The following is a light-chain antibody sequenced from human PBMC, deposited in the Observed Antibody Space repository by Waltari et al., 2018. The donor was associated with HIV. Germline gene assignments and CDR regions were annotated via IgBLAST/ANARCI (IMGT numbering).Light chain of an antibody. J-gene: IGKJ5*01. CDR3: QQYSDWPPT. CDR1: QSVGSN. Sequence: EIVMTQSPATFSVSPGERVTLSCRASQSVGSNLAWYQQKFGQAPRRLIHGASTRATGVPARFSGIGSGTEFTLTISSLQSEDFAVYSCQQYSDWPPTFGQGTRLEIK. CDR2: GAS. V-gene: IGKV3-15*01.